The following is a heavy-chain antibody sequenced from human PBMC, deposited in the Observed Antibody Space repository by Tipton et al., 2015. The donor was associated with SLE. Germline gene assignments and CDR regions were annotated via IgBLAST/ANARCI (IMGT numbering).Heavy chain of an antibody. Sequence: TLSLTCTVSGYSISSGNFWGWIRQPPGKGLEWIGSIYHSGSTYYNPSLKSRVTISVDTSKNQFSLKLSSVTAADTAVYYCANLDRGFYFGMDVWGQGTTVTVSS. CDR1: GYSISSGNF. V-gene: IGHV4-38-2*02. J-gene: IGHJ6*02. CDR2: IYHSGST. CDR3: ANLDRGFYFGMDV.